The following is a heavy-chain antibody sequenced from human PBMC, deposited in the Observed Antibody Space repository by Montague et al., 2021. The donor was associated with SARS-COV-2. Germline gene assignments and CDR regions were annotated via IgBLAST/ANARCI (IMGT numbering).Heavy chain of an antibody. CDR3: AMRGGALDAFDI. Sequence: ETLSLTCTVSGGSIRTSSYYWGWIRQPPGKGLDWIGSIYYGGSTYYNPSLKSRVTISVDTSKNQFSLKLSSVTAADTAVYYCAMRGGALDAFDIWGQGTMVIASS. J-gene: IGHJ3*02. D-gene: IGHD4-17*01. V-gene: IGHV4-39*01. CDR2: IYYGGST. CDR1: GGSIRTSSYY.